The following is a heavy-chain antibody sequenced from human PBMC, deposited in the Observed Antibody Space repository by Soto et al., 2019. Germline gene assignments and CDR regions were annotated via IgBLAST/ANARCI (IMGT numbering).Heavy chain of an antibody. V-gene: IGHV3-21*01. CDR3: ARESEDLTSNVDY. CDR2: ISSTANYI. J-gene: IGHJ4*02. Sequence: GSPRLACAASGXTFTRYGMNWVRQAPGKGLELVSSISSTANYIYYADSMKCRFTFSRDNAKNSVYLEMNSLSAEHTAVYYCARESEDLTSNVDYWGQGTLATVSS. D-gene: IGHD1-1*01. CDR1: GXTFTRYG.